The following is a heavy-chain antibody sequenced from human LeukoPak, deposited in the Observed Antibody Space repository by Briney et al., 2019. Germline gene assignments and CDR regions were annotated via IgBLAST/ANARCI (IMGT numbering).Heavy chain of an antibody. CDR1: GFTFRTYA. CDR2: ISGSGGST. V-gene: IGHV3-23*01. Sequence: GGSLRLSCTASGFTFRTYAMNWVRQAPGKGLEWLSGISGSGGSTYYADSVKGRFTISRDNSKNTLYLQMNSLRAEDTAVYYCAKEGIVVVPAGLDYWGQGTLVTVSS. CDR3: AKEGIVVVPAGLDY. D-gene: IGHD2-2*01. J-gene: IGHJ4*02.